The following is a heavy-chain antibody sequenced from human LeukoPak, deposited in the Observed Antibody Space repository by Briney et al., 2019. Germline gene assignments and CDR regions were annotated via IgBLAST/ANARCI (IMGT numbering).Heavy chain of an antibody. CDR2: INPNSGGT. Sequence: ASVKVSCKASGYTFTGYYMHWVRQAPGQGLEWMGWINPNSGGTNYAQKFQGRVTMTRDTSISTAYIELSRLRSDDTAVYYCARADYGGNSRWFDPWGQGTLVTVSS. CDR3: ARADYGGNSRWFDP. V-gene: IGHV1-2*02. J-gene: IGHJ5*02. D-gene: IGHD4-23*01. CDR1: GYTFTGYY.